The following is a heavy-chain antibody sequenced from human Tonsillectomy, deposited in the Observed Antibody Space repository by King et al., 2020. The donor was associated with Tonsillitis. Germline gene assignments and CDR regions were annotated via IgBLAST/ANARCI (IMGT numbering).Heavy chain of an antibody. CDR2: ISYDGKNK. CDR1: AFTFRTYV. D-gene: IGHD2-2*02. V-gene: IGHV3-30*04. Sequence: VQLVESGGGVVQPGTSLRLSCEVSAFTFRTYVLDWVRQAPGKGLEWVAVISYDGKNKVYAESVKGRFTISRDNSKNTLFMQLNSLRPEDTAVYYCAVRMDFSDSNCYNAFYIWGQGTMVTVSS. J-gene: IGHJ3*02. CDR3: AVRMDFSDSNCYNAFYI.